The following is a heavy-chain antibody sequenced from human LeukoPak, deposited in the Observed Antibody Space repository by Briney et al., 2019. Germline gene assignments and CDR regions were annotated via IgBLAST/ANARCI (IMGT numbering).Heavy chain of an antibody. V-gene: IGHV4-4*07. D-gene: IGHD6-19*01. CDR1: GGSIRTYY. Sequence: ASESLSLTCTVSGGSIRTYYWNWIRQPAGKGLEWIGRIDGSGSTTFSPSLRSRVTMSVDSSKSQISLNLNSVTAADTAMYYCARSPLSSSGWYRADYWGQGTLVNVSS. CDR2: IDGSGST. J-gene: IGHJ4*02. CDR3: ARSPLSSSGWYRADY.